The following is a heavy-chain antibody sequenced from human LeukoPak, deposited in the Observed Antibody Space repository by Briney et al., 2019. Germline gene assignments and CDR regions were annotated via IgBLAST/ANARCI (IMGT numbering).Heavy chain of an antibody. D-gene: IGHD3-10*01. CDR3: ASRPTYYYGSGSYPRRFYDY. J-gene: IGHJ4*02. Sequence: PSETLSLTCTVSGGSISSSNYYWGWIRQPPGKGLEWIGSIYYSGSTYYNPSLKSRVAISVDTSKNQFSLKLSSVTAADTAFYYCASRPTYYYGSGSYPRRFYDYWGQGILVTVSS. CDR1: GGSISSSNYY. CDR2: IYYSGST. V-gene: IGHV4-39*01.